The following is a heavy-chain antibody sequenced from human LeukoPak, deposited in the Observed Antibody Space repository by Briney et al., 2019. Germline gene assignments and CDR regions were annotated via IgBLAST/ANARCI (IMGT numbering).Heavy chain of an antibody. J-gene: IGHJ4*02. CDR3: ARELYCGGDCSTSFDY. V-gene: IGHV1-18*01. CDR1: GYTFTSYG. CDR2: ISAYNGNT. Sequence: ASVKVSCKASGYTFTSYGISWVRQAPGQGLEWMGWISAYNGNTNYAQKLQGRVTMTTDTSTSTAYMELRSLRPDDTAVYYCARELYCGGDCSTSFDYWGQGALVTVSS. D-gene: IGHD2-21*02.